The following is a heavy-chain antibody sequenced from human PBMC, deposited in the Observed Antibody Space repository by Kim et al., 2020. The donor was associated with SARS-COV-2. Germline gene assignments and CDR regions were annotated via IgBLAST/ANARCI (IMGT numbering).Heavy chain of an antibody. CDR3: AKTIVYYYMDV. J-gene: IGHJ6*03. V-gene: IGHV3-23*01. D-gene: IGHD3-16*02. Sequence: YYADSVKGRFSISRDNSKNTLYLQMNSLRAEDTAVYYCAKTIVYYYMDVWGKGTTVTVSS.